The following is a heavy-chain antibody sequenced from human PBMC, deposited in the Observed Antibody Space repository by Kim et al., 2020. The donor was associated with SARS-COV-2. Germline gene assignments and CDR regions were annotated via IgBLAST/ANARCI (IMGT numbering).Heavy chain of an antibody. J-gene: IGHJ4*02. D-gene: IGHD6-19*01. V-gene: IGHV3-23*01. Sequence: ADSVKGRFTISRDNSKNTLYLQMNSLRAEDTAVYYCAKDQTVAGRARFDYWGQGTLVTVSS. CDR3: AKDQTVAGRARFDY.